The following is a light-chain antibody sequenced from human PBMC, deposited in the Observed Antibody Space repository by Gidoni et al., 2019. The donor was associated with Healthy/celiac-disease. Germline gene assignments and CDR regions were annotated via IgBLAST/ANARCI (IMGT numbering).Light chain of an antibody. CDR3: QHSYSTPLT. V-gene: IGKV1-39*01. CDR2: AAS. J-gene: IGKJ4*01. Sequence: DIQMTHSPSSLSASVGDRVTITCRASQSISSYLNWYQQKPGKAPKLLIYAASSLQSVVPSRFSGSGSGTDFTLTISSMQPEDFATYYCQHSYSTPLTFGGGTKVEIK. CDR1: QSISSY.